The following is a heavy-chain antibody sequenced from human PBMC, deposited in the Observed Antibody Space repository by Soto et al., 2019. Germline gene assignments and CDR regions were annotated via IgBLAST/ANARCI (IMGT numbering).Heavy chain of an antibody. D-gene: IGHD2-15*01. Sequence: LRLSCAASGFTFSSYGMHWVRQAPGKGLEWVAVIWYDGSNKYYTDSVKGRFTISRDNSKNTLYLQMNSLRAEDTAVYYCARDLQIGCSGGSCSPGYWGQGTLVTVSS. CDR3: ARDLQIGCSGGSCSPGY. V-gene: IGHV3-33*01. J-gene: IGHJ4*02. CDR1: GFTFSSYG. CDR2: IWYDGSNK.